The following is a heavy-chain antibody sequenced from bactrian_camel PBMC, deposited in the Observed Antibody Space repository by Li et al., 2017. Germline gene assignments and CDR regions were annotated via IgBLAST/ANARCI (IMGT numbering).Heavy chain of an antibody. D-gene: IGHD3*01. CDR2: IATGSGNT. J-gene: IGHJ4*01. CDR1: GYTYNRNC. V-gene: IGHV3S1*01. CDR3: AADRGCPSGLLVPTQYNY. Sequence: HVQLVESGGGSVQAGGSLRLSCAASGYTYNRNCMAWFRQAPGKEREGVARIATGSGNTYYADSVKGRFTISHDNAKNTLYLQMNSLKPDDTAMYYCAADRGCPSGLLVPTQYNYWGQGTQVTVS.